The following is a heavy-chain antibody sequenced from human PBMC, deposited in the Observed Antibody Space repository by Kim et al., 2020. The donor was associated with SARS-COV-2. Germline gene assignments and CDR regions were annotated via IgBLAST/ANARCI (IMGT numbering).Heavy chain of an antibody. D-gene: IGHD2-21*02. CDR3: ARGGNSGATFDY. J-gene: IGHJ4*02. Sequence: YYADSVKGRFTISRDNSKNTLYLQMNSLRAEDTALYYCARGGNSGATFDYWGQGTLVTVSS. V-gene: IGHV3-33*01.